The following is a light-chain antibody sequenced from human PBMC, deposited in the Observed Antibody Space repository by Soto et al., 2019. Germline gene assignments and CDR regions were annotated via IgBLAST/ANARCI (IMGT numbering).Light chain of an antibody. CDR1: QSISNY. CDR2: AAS. Sequence: DIQMTQSPSSLSASVGDRVTIPCRASQSISNYLNWYQQKPGKAPKLLIYAASSLQSAVPSRFSGSGSGTDFTLTISSLQLEVFATYYFQQSYRTPRITFAQGTRLEIK. CDR3: QQSYRTPRIT. V-gene: IGKV1-39*01. J-gene: IGKJ5*01.